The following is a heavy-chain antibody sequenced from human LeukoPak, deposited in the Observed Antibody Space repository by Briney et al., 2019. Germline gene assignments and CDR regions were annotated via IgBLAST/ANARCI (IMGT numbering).Heavy chain of an antibody. V-gene: IGHV3-33*01. J-gene: IGHJ4*02. CDR1: GFTFSSYA. CDR3: ARSPGDYARLPGDY. D-gene: IGHD2-2*01. Sequence: GGSLRLSCAASGFTFSSYAMHWVRQAPGKGLEWVAVIWSDASNKYYADSVKGRFTVSRDNSKNTLYLQMNSLRAEDTAVYYCARSPGDYARLPGDYWGQGTLVTVSS. CDR2: IWSDASNK.